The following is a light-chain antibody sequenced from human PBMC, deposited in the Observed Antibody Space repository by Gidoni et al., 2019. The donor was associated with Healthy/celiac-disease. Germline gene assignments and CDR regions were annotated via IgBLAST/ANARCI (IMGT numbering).Light chain of an antibody. V-gene: IGKV4-1*01. CDR1: QSVLYSSNNKNY. CDR2: WAS. CDR3: QQYYSTPLT. Sequence: DIAMTQSPDSLAVSLGERATINCKSSQSVLYSSNNKNYLAWYQQKPGQPPKLLIYWASTRESGVPDRFSGSGSGTDFTLTISSLQAEDVAVYYCQQYYSTPLTFGGGTKVKIK. J-gene: IGKJ4*01.